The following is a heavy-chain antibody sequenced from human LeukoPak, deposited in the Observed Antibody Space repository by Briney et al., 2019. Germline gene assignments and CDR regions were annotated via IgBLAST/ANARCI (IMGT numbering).Heavy chain of an antibody. D-gene: IGHD2-15*01. CDR1: GYSFTTYA. CDR3: ARAREIVVVEAATIKTYNWFDP. Sequence: ASVKVSCKASGYSFTTYAMHWVRQAPGQGLEWMGWINTDTEKPTYAQGFTGRFVFSLDTSVRTTYLQISSLKAEDTAVYYCARAREIVVVEAATIKTYNWFDPWGQGTLVTVSS. V-gene: IGHV7-4-1*02. J-gene: IGHJ5*02. CDR2: INTDTEKP.